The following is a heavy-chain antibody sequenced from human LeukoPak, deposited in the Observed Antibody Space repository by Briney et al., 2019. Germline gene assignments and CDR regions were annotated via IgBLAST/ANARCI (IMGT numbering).Heavy chain of an antibody. CDR2: IRYDASYQ. J-gene: IGHJ4*02. D-gene: IGHD3-10*01. V-gene: IGHV3-30*02. CDR3: AKGGDRGNYYFDS. Sequence: GGSLRLSCAASGFSFTNYAMHWVRQAPGKGLEWVAFIRYDASYQNYPDSVKGRFTISRDISKNTLYLQMNSLRAEDTAVYFCAKGGDRGNYYFDSWGQGTLVSVSS. CDR1: GFSFTNYA.